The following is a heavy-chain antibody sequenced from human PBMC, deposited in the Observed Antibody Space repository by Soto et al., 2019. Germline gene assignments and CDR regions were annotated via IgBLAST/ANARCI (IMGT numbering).Heavy chain of an antibody. CDR3: ACCGYDWGANWFDP. J-gene: IGHJ5*02. CDR2: INAGNGNT. CDR1: GYTFTSYA. Sequence: ASVKVSCKASGYTFTSYAMHWVRQAPGQRLEWMGWINAGNGNTKYSQKFQGRVTITRDTSASTAYMELSSLRSEDTAAYYCACCGYDWGANWFDPWGQGTLVTVSS. V-gene: IGHV1-3*01. D-gene: IGHD5-12*01.